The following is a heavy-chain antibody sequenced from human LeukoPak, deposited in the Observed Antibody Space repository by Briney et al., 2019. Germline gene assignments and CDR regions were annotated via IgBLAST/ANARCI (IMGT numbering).Heavy chain of an antibody. CDR1: GGSISSGDYY. J-gene: IGHJ4*02. D-gene: IGHD1-14*01. CDR2: IYYSGST. CDR3: ARVGPQDGYFDY. V-gene: IGHV4-30-4*08. Sequence: SETLSLTCTVSGGSISSGDYYWSWIRQPPGKGLEWIGYIYYSGSTYYNPSLKSRVTISVHTSKNRFSLKQSSVTAADAAVYYCARVGPQDGYFDYWGQGTLVTVSS.